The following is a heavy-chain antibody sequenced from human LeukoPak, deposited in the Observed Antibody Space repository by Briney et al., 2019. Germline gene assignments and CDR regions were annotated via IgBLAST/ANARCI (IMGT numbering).Heavy chain of an antibody. CDR1: GGSISSSSYY. D-gene: IGHD2-2*03. J-gene: IGHJ4*02. CDR2: IYYSGST. CDR3: SSGYCSSTSCYPFGY. Sequence: SETLSLTCTVSGGSISSSSYYWGWIRQPPGKGLEWIGSIYYSGSTYYNPSLKSRVTISVDTSKNQFSLKLSSVTAADTAVYYCSSGYCSSTSCYPFGYWSQGTLVTVSS. V-gene: IGHV4-39*07.